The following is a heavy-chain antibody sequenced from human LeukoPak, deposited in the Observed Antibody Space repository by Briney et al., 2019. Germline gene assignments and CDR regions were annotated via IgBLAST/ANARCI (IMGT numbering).Heavy chain of an antibody. J-gene: IGHJ4*02. V-gene: IGHV3-23*01. D-gene: IGHD5-12*01. Sequence: ETLSLTCAVYGGSFSGYYWSWVRQAPGKGLEWVSVISASGGSEYYADSVKGRFTISRDNSKNTLYLRMNSLRAEDTAIYYCARKPLSGGYGGTIDYWGQGTLVTVSS. CDR2: ISASGGSE. CDR3: ARKPLSGGYGGTIDY. CDR1: GGSFSGYY.